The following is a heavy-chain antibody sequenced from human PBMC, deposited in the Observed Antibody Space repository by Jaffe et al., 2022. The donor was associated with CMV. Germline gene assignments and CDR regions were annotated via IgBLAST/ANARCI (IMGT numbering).Heavy chain of an antibody. CDR1: GYTFTRST. CDR3: AREGLRGGPLDY. D-gene: IGHD3-10*01. J-gene: IGHJ4*02. CDR2: ISGYNGNT. V-gene: IGHV1-18*01. Sequence: QVQLVQSGAEVKEPGASVKVSCKTSGYTFTRSTISWVRQAPGQGLEWVAWISGYNGNTNYAQSLRGRVTLTTDTSTSTAYLELRSLRSDDTAVYYCAREGLRGGPLDYWGQGTLVTVSS.